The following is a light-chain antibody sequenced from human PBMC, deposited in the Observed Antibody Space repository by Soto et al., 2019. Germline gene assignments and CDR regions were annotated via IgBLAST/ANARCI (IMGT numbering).Light chain of an antibody. V-gene: IGLV2-14*03. CDR3: ASYTSGTSWV. J-gene: IGLJ3*02. Sequence: QSALTQPASVSGSPGQSITISCTGTSSDVGGYTYVSWYQHHPGKAPKLMIYDVTNRPSGVSNRFSGSKSGNTASLTISGLQAEDEADYYCASYTSGTSWVFGGGTKLTVL. CDR1: SSDVGGYTY. CDR2: DVT.